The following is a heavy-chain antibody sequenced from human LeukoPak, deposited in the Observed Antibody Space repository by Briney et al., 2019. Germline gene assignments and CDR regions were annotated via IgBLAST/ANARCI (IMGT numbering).Heavy chain of an antibody. CDR2: IIPIFGTA. Sequence: GASVKVSCKASRGTFSSYAISLVRQAPGQGLEWMGGIIPIFGTANYVQKFQGRVTITADESTSTAYMELSSLRSEDAAVYYCARSRYYYYYLDVWGKGTTVTVSS. V-gene: IGHV1-69*13. J-gene: IGHJ6*03. CDR1: RGTFSSYA. CDR3: ARSRYYYYYLDV.